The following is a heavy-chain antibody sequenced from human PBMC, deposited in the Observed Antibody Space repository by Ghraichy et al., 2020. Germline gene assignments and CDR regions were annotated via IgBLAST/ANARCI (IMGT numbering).Heavy chain of an antibody. CDR3: VREPRGYSSGWPSIATPTYVDY. Sequence: SETLSLTCAVYGGSFSGYYWSWIRQPPGKGLEWIGEINHSGSTIYNPSLKSRVTISVDTSKNQFSLKLSSVTAADTAVYYCVREPRGYSSGWPSIATPTYVDYWGQGTLVTVSS. V-gene: IGHV4-34*01. CDR1: GGSFSGYY. J-gene: IGHJ4*02. CDR2: INHSGST. D-gene: IGHD6-19*01.